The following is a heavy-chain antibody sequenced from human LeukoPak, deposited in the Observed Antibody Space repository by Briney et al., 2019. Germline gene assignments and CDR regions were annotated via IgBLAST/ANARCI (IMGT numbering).Heavy chain of an antibody. Sequence: GSLRLSCAASGFTFGSYGMYWVRQALGKGLEWVAVIWNDGTNKYYGDSAKGRFTISRDNSKNTVCLQMNSLRVEDTAVYYCARETYCTNGVCHDINRYFDYWGQGTLVTVSS. CDR1: GFTFGSYG. J-gene: IGHJ4*02. D-gene: IGHD2-8*01. CDR2: IWNDGTNK. CDR3: ARETYCTNGVCHDINRYFDY. V-gene: IGHV3-33*01.